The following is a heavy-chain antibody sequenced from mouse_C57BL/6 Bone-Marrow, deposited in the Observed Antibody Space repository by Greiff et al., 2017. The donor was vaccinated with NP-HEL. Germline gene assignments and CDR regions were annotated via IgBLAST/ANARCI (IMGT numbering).Heavy chain of an antibody. D-gene: IGHD1-1*01. J-gene: IGHJ3*01. CDR3: ARLYGSSPTWFAY. V-gene: IGHV5-4*03. Sequence: EVMLVESGGGLVKPGGSLKLSCAASGFTFSSYAMSWVRQTPEKRLEWVATISDGGSYTYYPDNVKGRFTISRDNAKNNLYLQMSHLKSEDTAMYYCARLYGSSPTWFAYWGQGTLVTVSA. CDR1: GFTFSSYA. CDR2: ISDGGSYT.